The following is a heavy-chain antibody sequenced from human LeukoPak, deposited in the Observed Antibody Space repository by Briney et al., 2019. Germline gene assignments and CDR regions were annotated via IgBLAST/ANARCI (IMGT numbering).Heavy chain of an antibody. Sequence: SETLSLTCTVSGVSITSFYWSWIRQPPGKGLEWIGYIYFSGSTNYNPSLRSRVTVSLDTTKNQVSLKLSSVSAADTAVYHCARWRGYGYGLDSWGQGTLATVSS. CDR3: ARWRGYGYGLDS. D-gene: IGHD5-18*01. V-gene: IGHV4-59*08. CDR1: GVSITSFY. CDR2: IYFSGST. J-gene: IGHJ4*02.